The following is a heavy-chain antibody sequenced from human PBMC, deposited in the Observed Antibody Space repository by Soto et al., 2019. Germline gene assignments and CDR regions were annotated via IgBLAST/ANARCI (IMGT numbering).Heavy chain of an antibody. J-gene: IGHJ6*03. CDR3: ARKGAAASYAHYYMDV. CDR1: GGSISPYY. D-gene: IGHD6-13*01. Sequence: KSSETLSLTCTVSGGSISPYYWSWIRQPPGKGLEWIGYVYYSGNTDYNPSLESRVTISVDTSRNRFSLNLTSATAAGTAVYYCARKGAAASYAHYYMDVWGRGTAVTVSS. CDR2: VYYSGNT. V-gene: IGHV4-59*01.